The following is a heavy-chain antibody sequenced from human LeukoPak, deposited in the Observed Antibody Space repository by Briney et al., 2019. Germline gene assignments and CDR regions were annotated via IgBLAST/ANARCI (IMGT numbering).Heavy chain of an antibody. V-gene: IGHV3-21*01. J-gene: IGHJ4*02. D-gene: IGHD1-26*01. CDR1: GFTFSSYS. CDR3: ARVVVGATSYYFDY. CDR2: ISGSSSYI. Sequence: GGSLRLSCAASGFTFSSYSMNWVRQAPGKGLEWVSSISGSSSYIYYADSVKGRFTISRDNAKNSLYLQMNSLRAEDTAVYYCARVVVGATSYYFDYWGQGTLVTVSS.